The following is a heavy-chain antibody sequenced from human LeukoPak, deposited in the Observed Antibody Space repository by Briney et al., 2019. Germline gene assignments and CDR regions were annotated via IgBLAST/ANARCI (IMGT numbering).Heavy chain of an antibody. D-gene: IGHD3-10*01. CDR2: IYTSGST. CDR1: GGSISSYY. V-gene: IGHV4-4*07. J-gene: IGHJ4*02. CDR3: ARDAGNYFVSGSYGYFDY. Sequence: PSETLSLTCTVSGGSISSYYWSWIRQPAGKGLEWIGRIYTSGSTNYNPSLKSRVTMSVDTSKSQFSLKLSSVTAADTAVYYCARDAGNYFVSGSYGYFDYWGPGTLVTVSS.